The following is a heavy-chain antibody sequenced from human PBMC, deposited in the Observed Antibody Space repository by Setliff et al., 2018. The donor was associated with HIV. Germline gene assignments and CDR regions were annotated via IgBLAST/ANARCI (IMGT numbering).Heavy chain of an antibody. CDR3: ARATEAGTIDY. CDR1: GYTFTSYY. CDR2: INPSGGGT. V-gene: IGHV1-46*01. D-gene: IGHD1-1*01. J-gene: IGHJ4*02. Sequence: VKVSCKASGYTFTSYYMHWVRRAPGQGLEWMGIINPSGGGTTYARKFQGRVTVTRDTSTTTVYMELSGLRSEDTAVYYCARATEAGTIDYWGQGTRVTVS.